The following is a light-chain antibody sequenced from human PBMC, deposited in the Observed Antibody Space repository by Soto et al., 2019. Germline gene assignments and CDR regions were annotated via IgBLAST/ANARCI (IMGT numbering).Light chain of an antibody. Sequence: QSALTQPASVSGSPGQSITISCTGTSSDVGGYNYVSWYQQHPGKAPKPMIYEVTKRPSGVSSRFSGSKSGNTASLTISGRQAEDEAEYYCSSYTSSSAHVVFGGGTKVTVL. J-gene: IGLJ2*01. V-gene: IGLV2-14*01. CDR1: SSDVGGYNY. CDR3: SSYTSSSAHVV. CDR2: EVT.